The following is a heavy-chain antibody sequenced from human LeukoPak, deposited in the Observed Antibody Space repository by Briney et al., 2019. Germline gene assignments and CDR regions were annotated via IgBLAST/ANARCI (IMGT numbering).Heavy chain of an antibody. Sequence: GGSLRLSCAASGFTFSSYEMNWVRQAPGKGLEWVSYISSSAGTTYYADSVKGRFTISRDSAKNSLYLQVNSLRAEDTAVYFCARQQQQLWYDWGQGTLVTVSS. CDR2: ISSSAGTT. V-gene: IGHV3-48*03. J-gene: IGHJ4*02. D-gene: IGHD5-18*01. CDR1: GFTFSSYE. CDR3: ARQQQQLWYD.